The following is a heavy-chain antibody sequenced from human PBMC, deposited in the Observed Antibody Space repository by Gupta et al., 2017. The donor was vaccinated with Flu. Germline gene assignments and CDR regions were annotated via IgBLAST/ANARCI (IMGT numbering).Heavy chain of an antibody. D-gene: IGHD1-20*01. CDR3: ARGEYNWNDEMIDY. J-gene: IGHJ4*02. Sequence: EVQLVESGGGLVKPGGSLRLSCAASGFTFSSYSMNWVRQAPGKGLEWVSSISSSSSYIYYADSGKGRFTISRDNAKNSLYLKMNSLGAEDTAVYYCARGEYNWNDEMIDYWGQGTLVTVSS. CDR2: ISSSSSYI. CDR1: GFTFSSYS. V-gene: IGHV3-21*01.